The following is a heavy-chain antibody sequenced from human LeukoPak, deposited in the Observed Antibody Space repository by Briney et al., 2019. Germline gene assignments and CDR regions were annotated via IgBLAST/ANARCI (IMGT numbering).Heavy chain of an antibody. Sequence: SETLSLTCAVYGGSFSGYYWSWIRQPPGKGLEWIGSIYYSGSTYYNPSLKSRVTISVDTSKNQFSLKLSSVTAADTAVYYCARTTPIHQDAFDIWGQGTMVTVSS. CDR2: IYYSGST. D-gene: IGHD4-17*01. CDR3: ARTTPIHQDAFDI. V-gene: IGHV4-34*01. CDR1: GGSFSGYY. J-gene: IGHJ3*02.